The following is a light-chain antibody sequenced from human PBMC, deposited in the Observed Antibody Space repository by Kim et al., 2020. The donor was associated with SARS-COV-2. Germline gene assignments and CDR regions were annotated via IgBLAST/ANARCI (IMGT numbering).Light chain of an antibody. CDR1: NIGSKS. J-gene: IGLJ2*01. CDR2: DDS. CDR3: QVWDSSSDHIGGV. Sequence: GKTARITCGGNNIGSKSVHWYQRKPGQAPVLVVYDDSDRPSGIPERFSGSNSGNTATLTISRVEAGDEADYYCQVWDSSSDHIGGVFGGGTQLTVL. V-gene: IGLV3-21*03.